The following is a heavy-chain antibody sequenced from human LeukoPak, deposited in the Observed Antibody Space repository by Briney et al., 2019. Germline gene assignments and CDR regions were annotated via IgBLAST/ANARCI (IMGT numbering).Heavy chain of an antibody. Sequence: SVKVSCKASGGTFSSYAISWVRQAPGQGLGWMGRIIPIFGTANYAQKFQGRVTITADKSTSTAYMELSSLRSEDTAVYYCARGPVPAAIRGCFDYWGQGTLVTISS. CDR2: IIPIFGTA. D-gene: IGHD2-2*02. CDR1: GGTFSSYA. V-gene: IGHV1-69*06. CDR3: ARGPVPAAIRGCFDY. J-gene: IGHJ4*02.